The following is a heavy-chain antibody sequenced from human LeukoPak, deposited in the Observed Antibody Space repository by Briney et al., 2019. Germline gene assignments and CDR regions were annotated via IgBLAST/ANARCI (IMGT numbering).Heavy chain of an antibody. CDR2: IYSGGST. Sequence: PGGSLRLSCAASGFTVSSNYMSWVRQAPGKGLEWVSVIYSGGSTYYADSVKGRFTISRDNSKNTLYLQMNSLRAEDTAVYYCARAGYYYDSSGYYPDAFDIWGQGTMVTVSS. V-gene: IGHV3-66*01. CDR1: GFTVSSNY. CDR3: ARAGYYYDSSGYYPDAFDI. D-gene: IGHD3-22*01. J-gene: IGHJ3*02.